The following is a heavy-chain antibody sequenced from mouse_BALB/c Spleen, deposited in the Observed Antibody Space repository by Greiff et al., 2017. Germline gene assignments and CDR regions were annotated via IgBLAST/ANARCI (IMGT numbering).Heavy chain of an antibody. J-gene: IGHJ2*01. CDR2: IYPGDGDT. V-gene: IGHV1-87*01. CDR3: ARGNFVYDVDG. Sequence: VQLQQSGAELARPGASVKLSCKASGYTFTSYWMQWVKQRPGQGLEWIGAIYPGDGDTRYTPKFKGKATLTADKSSSTAYMQLSSLASEDSAVYDCARGNFVYDVDGWGQGTTLTVAA. CDR1: GYTFTSYW. D-gene: IGHD2-1*01.